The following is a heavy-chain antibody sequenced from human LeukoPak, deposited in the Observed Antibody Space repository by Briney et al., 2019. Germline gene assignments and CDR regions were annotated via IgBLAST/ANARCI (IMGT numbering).Heavy chain of an antibody. CDR1: GFTFSSYS. J-gene: IGHJ3*02. D-gene: IGHD6-13*01. CDR2: ISSSSSYI. CDR3: ARVRAAAGDYDAFDI. V-gene: IGHV3-21*01. Sequence: PGGSLRLSCAASGFTFSSYSMNWVRQAPGKGLEWVSSISSSSSYIYYADSVKGRFTISRDNAKNSLYLQMNSLRAEDTAVYYCARVRAAAGDYDAFDIWGQGTMVTVSS.